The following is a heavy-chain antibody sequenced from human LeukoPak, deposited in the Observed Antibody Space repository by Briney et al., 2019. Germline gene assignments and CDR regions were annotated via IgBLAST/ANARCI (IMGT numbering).Heavy chain of an antibody. V-gene: IGHV4-34*01. CDR3: VRGRPHTSNLDY. CDR2: INHSGST. J-gene: IGHJ4*02. Sequence: SETLSLTCAVYGGSFSGYYWSWIRQPPGKGLEWIGEINHSGSTNYNPSLKSRVTISVDTYKNQFSLKLSAVTAADTAVYYCVRGRPHTSNLDYWGQGTLVTVSS. CDR1: GGSFSGYY.